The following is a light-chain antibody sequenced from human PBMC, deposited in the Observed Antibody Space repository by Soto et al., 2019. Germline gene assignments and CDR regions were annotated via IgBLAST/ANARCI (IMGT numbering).Light chain of an antibody. J-gene: IGLJ2*01. CDR3: SSYTSISTFVV. CDR1: SSDVGGYNY. Sequence: QSALTQPASVSGSPGQSITISCTGTSSDVGGYNYVSWYQQHPGKAPKLMIYDVSNRPSGVSNRFSGSKSGNTASLTISGLQAEDEADYYCSSYTSISTFVVFGGGTQLTVL. V-gene: IGLV2-14*01. CDR2: DVS.